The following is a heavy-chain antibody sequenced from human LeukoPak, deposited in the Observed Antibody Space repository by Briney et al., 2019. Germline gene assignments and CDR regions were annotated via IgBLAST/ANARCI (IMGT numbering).Heavy chain of an antibody. CDR2: MYYSGST. CDR3: ARGVAGYGPYDY. Sequence: SETLSLTCSVSGDSISTYYGSWIRQPPGKGLEWIGYMYYSGSTNYNPSLKGRVTISLDTPKNQFSLRLNSVTAADTAVYYCARGVAGYGPYDYWGQGTLVTVSS. D-gene: IGHD5-12*01. CDR1: GDSISTYY. J-gene: IGHJ4*02. V-gene: IGHV4-59*01.